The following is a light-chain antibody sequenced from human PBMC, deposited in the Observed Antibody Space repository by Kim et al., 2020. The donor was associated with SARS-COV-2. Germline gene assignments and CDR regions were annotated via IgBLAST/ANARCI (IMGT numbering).Light chain of an antibody. J-gene: IGLJ1*01. V-gene: IGLV1-40*01. CDR1: SSNIGAGYD. CDR2: GNS. Sequence: VTVSCTGSSSNIGAGYDVHWYQQLPGTAPKLLIYGNSNRPSGVPDRFSGSKSGTSASLAITGLQAEDEADYYCQSYDSSLSGSYVFGTGTKVTVL. CDR3: QSYDSSLSGSYV.